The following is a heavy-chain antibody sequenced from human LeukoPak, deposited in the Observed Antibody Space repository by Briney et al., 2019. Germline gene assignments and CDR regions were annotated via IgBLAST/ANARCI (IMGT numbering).Heavy chain of an antibody. V-gene: IGHV3-53*01. CDR2: IYSAGST. Sequence: GGSLRLSCAASGFTVSSTYMSWVRQAPGKGLEWVSIIYSAGSTYYADSVKGRFTISRDNAKNSLYLQMNSLRAEDTAVYYCARETLGYCSGGSCRLSWTPILDYWGQGTLVTVSS. CDR3: ARETLGYCSGGSCRLSWTPILDY. CDR1: GFTVSSTY. D-gene: IGHD2-15*01. J-gene: IGHJ4*02.